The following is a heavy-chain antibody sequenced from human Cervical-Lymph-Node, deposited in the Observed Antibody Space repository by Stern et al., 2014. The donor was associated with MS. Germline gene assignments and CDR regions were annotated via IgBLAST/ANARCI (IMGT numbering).Heavy chain of an antibody. CDR2: ITPLFGTA. D-gene: IGHD6-13*01. CDR1: GDTFNNFD. Sequence: VQLLESGAEVKKPGSSVKVSCKASGDTFNNFDIGWVRQAPGQGPEWLGGITPLFGTANYAQRLQDRVTFTADESTSTTYMELSRLRSEDTAIYYCARHQGGVAAFWGQGTLVTVSS. CDR3: ARHQGGVAAF. J-gene: IGHJ4*02. V-gene: IGHV1-69*01.